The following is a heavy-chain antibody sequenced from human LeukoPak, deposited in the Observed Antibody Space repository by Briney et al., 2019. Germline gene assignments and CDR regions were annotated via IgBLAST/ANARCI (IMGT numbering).Heavy chain of an antibody. V-gene: IGHV3-66*01. CDR2: IYSGGSA. Sequence: GGSLRLSCAASGFTVSSNYMSWVRQAPGKGLEWVSVIYSGGSAYYADSVKGRFTISRDNSKNTLYLQMNSLRAEDTAVYYCARTVLWFGGAFDYWGQGTLVTVSS. CDR1: GFTVSSNY. D-gene: IGHD3-10*01. CDR3: ARTVLWFGGAFDY. J-gene: IGHJ4*02.